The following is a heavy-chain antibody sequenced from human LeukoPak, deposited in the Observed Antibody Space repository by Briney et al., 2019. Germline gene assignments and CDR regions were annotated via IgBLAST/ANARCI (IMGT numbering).Heavy chain of an antibody. CDR1: GFIFSSYT. V-gene: IGHV3-30-3*01. CDR3: ARGVGANHDWFDP. J-gene: IGHJ5*02. Sequence: PGRSLRLSCAASGFIFSSYTMHCVRQAPGKGLEWVAVISYDGGNKYYTDSVKGRFTISRDNSKNTLYLQMNSLRAEDTAVYYCARGVGANHDWFDPWGQGTLVTVSS. CDR2: ISYDGGNK. D-gene: IGHD1-14*01.